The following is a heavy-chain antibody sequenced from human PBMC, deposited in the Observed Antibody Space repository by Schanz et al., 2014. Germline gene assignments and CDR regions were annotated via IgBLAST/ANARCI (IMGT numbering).Heavy chain of an antibody. CDR3: AKAADWPVTRFDP. J-gene: IGHJ5*02. V-gene: IGHV3-23*01. CDR2: LSEGGGGT. D-gene: IGHD3-9*01. CDR1: GFIFSNYA. Sequence: DVQLLESGGGLVQPGGSLRLSCAASGFIFSNYAMSWVRQAPGKGLEWVSALSEGGGGTHYADSVRGRFTISSDSSKNTLYLQMSSLRADDTAVYYCAKAADWPVTRFDPWGQGTLVTVSS.